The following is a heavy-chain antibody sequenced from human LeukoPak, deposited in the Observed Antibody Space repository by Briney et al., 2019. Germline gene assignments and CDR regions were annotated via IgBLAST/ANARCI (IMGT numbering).Heavy chain of an antibody. CDR2: ISSSGSST. V-gene: IGHV3-48*03. J-gene: IGHJ4*02. D-gene: IGHD3-10*01. CDR1: GFTFSSFE. CDR3: AKDRGFGEYFPFFY. Sequence: PGGSLRLSCAASGFTFSSFEMNWVRQAPGKGLEWVSKISSSGSSTYYAVAVKGRFTVSRDNAKNSLYLQMTSLRAEDTAVYYCAKDRGFGEYFPFFYWGQGTLVTVSS.